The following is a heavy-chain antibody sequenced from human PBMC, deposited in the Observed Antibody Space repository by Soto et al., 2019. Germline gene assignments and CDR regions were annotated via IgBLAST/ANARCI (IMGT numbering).Heavy chain of an antibody. V-gene: IGHV1-69*13. Sequence: SVKVSCKASGGTFSSYAISWVRQAPGQGLEWMGGIIPIFGTANYAQKFQGRVTITADESTSTAYMELSSLRSEDTAVYYCATGITIFGVVVDAFDIWGQGTMVTVSS. CDR3: ATGITIFGVVVDAFDI. CDR1: GGTFSSYA. J-gene: IGHJ3*02. CDR2: IIPIFGTA. D-gene: IGHD3-3*01.